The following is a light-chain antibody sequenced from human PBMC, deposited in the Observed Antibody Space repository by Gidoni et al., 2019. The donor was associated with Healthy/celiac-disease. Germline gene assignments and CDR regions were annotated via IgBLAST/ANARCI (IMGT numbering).Light chain of an antibody. V-gene: IGKV1-33*01. J-gene: IGKJ2*01. Sequence: DIQMTQSPSSLSASVGDRVTITCQASQDISNYLNWYQQKPGKAPKFLIYDASNLETGVPSRFSGSGSGTDFTFTISSLQPEDTATYYCQQYDNPPYTFGQXTKLEIK. CDR3: QQYDNPPYT. CDR2: DAS. CDR1: QDISNY.